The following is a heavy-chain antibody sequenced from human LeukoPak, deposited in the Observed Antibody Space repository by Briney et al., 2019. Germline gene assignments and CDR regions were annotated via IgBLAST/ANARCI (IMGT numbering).Heavy chain of an antibody. Sequence: PSETLSLPCTVSGGSISSDGYYWSWIRQHPGKGLEWIGYIYYSGSAYYNPALKSRVTISVDTSKNQFSLKLSSVTAADTAVYYCARGLAGLARGGLDVWGKGTTITVSS. CDR1: GGSISSDGYY. CDR3: ARGLAGLARGGLDV. V-gene: IGHV4-31*03. CDR2: IYYSGSA. J-gene: IGHJ6*04. D-gene: IGHD3-10*01.